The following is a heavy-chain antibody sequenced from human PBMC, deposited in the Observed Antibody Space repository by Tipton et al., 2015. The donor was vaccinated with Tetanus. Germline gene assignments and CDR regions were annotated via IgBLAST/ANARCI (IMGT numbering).Heavy chain of an antibody. V-gene: IGHV3-49*03. J-gene: IGHJ4*02. CDR2: IRSKAYGGTT. D-gene: IGHD3-3*01. Sequence: SLRLSCPASGFTFGDYAMSWFRQAPGKGLEWVGFIRSKAYGGTTEYAASVKGRFTISRDDSKSIAYLQMNSLKTEDTAVYYCTRVLYDFWSGYLGPYYFDYWGQGTLVTVSS. CDR1: GFTFGDYA. CDR3: TRVLYDFWSGYLGPYYFDY.